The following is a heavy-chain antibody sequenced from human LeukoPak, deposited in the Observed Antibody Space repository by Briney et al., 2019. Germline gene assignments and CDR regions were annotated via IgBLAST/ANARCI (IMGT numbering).Heavy chain of an antibody. V-gene: IGHV4-34*01. CDR2: INHSGST. CDR1: GGSISSYY. Sequence: PSETLSLTCTVSGGSISSYYWSWIRQPPGKGLEWIGEINHSGSTNYNPSLKSRVTISVDTSKNQFSLKLSSVTAADTAVYYCARGRGGFAAMALKYYFDYWGQGTLVTVSS. D-gene: IGHD5-18*01. J-gene: IGHJ4*02. CDR3: ARGRGGFAAMALKYYFDY.